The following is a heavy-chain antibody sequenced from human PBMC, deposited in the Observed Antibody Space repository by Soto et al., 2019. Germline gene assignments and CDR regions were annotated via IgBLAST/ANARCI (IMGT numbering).Heavy chain of an antibody. V-gene: IGHV4-39*07. J-gene: IGHJ3*02. CDR3: ARRGGDAFVI. D-gene: IGHD3-16*01. CDR2: IYYIGST. Sequence: SISSSSYYWGWIRQPPGKWLEWIGSIYYIGSTYYNPSLKSRVTISVDTSKNQFSLKLSSVTAADTAVYYCARRGGDAFVIWGQGTMVTVSS. CDR1: SISSSSYY.